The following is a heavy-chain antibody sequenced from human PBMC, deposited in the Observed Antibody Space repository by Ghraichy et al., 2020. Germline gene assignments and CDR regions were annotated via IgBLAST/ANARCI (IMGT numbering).Heavy chain of an antibody. Sequence: SETLSLTCTVSGYSISSGYYWGWIRQPPGKGLEWIGSIYHSVTTYYNPSLKSRVTISVDTSKNQFSLRLSSETAADTAVYYCAREPRYGNYEIWGQGTMVTVSS. CDR1: GYSISSGYY. J-gene: IGHJ3*02. CDR2: IYHSVTT. V-gene: IGHV4-38-2*02. CDR3: AREPRYGNYEI. D-gene: IGHD4-11*01.